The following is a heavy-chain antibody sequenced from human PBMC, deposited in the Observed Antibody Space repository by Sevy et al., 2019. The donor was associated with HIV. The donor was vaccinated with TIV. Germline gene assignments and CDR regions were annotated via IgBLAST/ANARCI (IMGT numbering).Heavy chain of an antibody. CDR1: GGSFSTNH. D-gene: IGHD2-2*01. CDR3: ARGRSRFQIPGFYGMDV. J-gene: IGHJ6*02. Sequence: SETLSLTCAVYGGSFSTNHWSWVRQSPGKGLQYIGEINDSGGTYSNPSFKSRVIMSVDTSRNQFSLNLSFVTAADTAVYFCARGRSRFQIPGFYGMDVWGQGTTVTVSS. CDR2: INDSGGT. V-gene: IGHV4-34*01.